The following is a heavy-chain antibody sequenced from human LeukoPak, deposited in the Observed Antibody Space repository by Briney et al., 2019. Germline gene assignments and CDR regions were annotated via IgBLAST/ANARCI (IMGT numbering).Heavy chain of an antibody. V-gene: IGHV4-34*01. D-gene: IGHD1-7*01. CDR2: INHSGSS. CDR1: GGSFSGYY. J-gene: IGHJ4*02. CDR3: TLSLKGGTTDY. Sequence: SETLSLTCAVYGGSFSGYYWSWIRQPPGKGLEWIGEINHSGSSNYNPSLKSRVTLSVDTSKNQLSLKLSSVTAADTAVYYCTLSLKGGTTDYWGQGTLVTVSS.